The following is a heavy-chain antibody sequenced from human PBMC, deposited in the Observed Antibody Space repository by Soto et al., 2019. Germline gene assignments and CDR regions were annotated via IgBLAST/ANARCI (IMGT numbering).Heavy chain of an antibody. CDR3: AGIVGATTAPFDY. D-gene: IGHD1-26*01. CDR2: IYYSGST. J-gene: IGHJ4*02. CDR1: GGSISSYY. Sequence: SETLSLTCTVSGGSISSYYWSWIRQPPGKGLEWIGYIYYSGSTNYNPSLKSRVTISVDTSKNQFSLKLSSVTAADTAVYYCAGIVGATTAPFDYWGQGTLVTVSS. V-gene: IGHV4-59*01.